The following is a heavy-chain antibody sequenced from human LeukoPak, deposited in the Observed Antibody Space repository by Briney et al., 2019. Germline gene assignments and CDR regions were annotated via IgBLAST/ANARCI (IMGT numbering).Heavy chain of an antibody. CDR1: GXSISSGDYS. Sequence: SQTLSLTCTVSGXSISSGDYSWSWIRQPPGKGLECIGYIYYSGSAHYNPSLKSRVTISVDTSKNHFSLNLSSVTAADTAVYYCARGSRYCSSTKCYVLRHYFDYWGQGALVTVSS. CDR2: IYYSGSA. J-gene: IGHJ4*02. CDR3: ARGSRYCSSTKCYVLRHYFDY. D-gene: IGHD2-2*01. V-gene: IGHV4-30-4*01.